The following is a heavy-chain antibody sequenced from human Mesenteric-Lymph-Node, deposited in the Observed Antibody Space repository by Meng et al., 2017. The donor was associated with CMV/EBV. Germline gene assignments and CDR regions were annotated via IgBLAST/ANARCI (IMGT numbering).Heavy chain of an antibody. Sequence: SETLSLTCTVSGGAISKSRYYWGWIRQPPGKGLEWIGSIYDSGSTYYNPTRKSRVTISVDTSKNEFSLKLSSVTAADTAVYYCARDGDEYSFDYWGQGTLVTVSS. CDR1: GGAISKSRYY. CDR3: ARDGDEYSFDY. CDR2: IYDSGST. D-gene: IGHD6-6*01. V-gene: IGHV4-39*07. J-gene: IGHJ4*02.